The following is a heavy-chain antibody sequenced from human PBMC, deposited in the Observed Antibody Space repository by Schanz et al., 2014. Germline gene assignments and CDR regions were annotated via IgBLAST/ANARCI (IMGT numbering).Heavy chain of an antibody. V-gene: IGHV1-18*01. CDR3: ARAKRFGDMDV. J-gene: IGHJ6*02. CDR1: GYAFSDYG. D-gene: IGHD3-10*01. CDR2: ISTSNGNT. Sequence: QVQLEQSGAEVKKPGASVKVSCKTSGYAFSDYGITWVRQAPGQGLEWMGWISTSNGNTNYIQKLQGRVTMTTDTSTSTAYMELRSLRSDDTAVYYCARAKRFGDMDVWGQGTTVTVSS.